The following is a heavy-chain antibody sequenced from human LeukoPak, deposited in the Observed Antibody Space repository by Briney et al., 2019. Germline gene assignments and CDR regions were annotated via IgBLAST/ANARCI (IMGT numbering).Heavy chain of an antibody. Sequence: GGSLRLSCAASGFTFSSYSMNWVRQAPGKGLEWVSSTSSSSSYIYYADSVKGRFTISRDNAKNSLYLQMNSLRAEDTAVYYCAKEWLRWGGAFDIWGQGTMVTVSS. CDR2: TSSSSSYI. CDR1: GFTFSSYS. D-gene: IGHD5-12*01. CDR3: AKEWLRWGGAFDI. J-gene: IGHJ3*02. V-gene: IGHV3-21*01.